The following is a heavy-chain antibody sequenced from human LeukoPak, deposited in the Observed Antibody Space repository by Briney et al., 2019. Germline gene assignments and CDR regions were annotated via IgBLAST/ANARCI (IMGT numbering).Heavy chain of an antibody. Sequence: VASVKVSCKASGYTFTSYAMNWVRQAPGQGLEWMGWINTNTGNPTYAQGFTGRFVFSLDTSVSTAYLQISSLKAEDTAVYYCARVAAAGTLWYFDYWGQGTLVTVSS. J-gene: IGHJ4*02. CDR2: INTNTGNP. D-gene: IGHD6-13*01. CDR3: ARVAAAGTLWYFDY. CDR1: GYTFTSYA. V-gene: IGHV7-4-1*02.